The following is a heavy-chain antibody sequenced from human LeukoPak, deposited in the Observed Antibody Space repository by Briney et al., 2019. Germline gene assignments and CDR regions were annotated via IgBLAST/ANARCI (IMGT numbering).Heavy chain of an antibody. CDR2: INSSCGST. J-gene: IGHJ6*04. V-gene: IGHV3-23*01. D-gene: IGHD3-10*02. CDR3: AELGITMIGGV. Sequence: GGSLRLSCAASGFTFSSYAMSWVRQAPGKGLEWVSDINSSCGSTYYADSVKGRFTISRDNSKNTLYLQMNSLRAEDTAVYYCAELGITMIGGVWGKGTTVTISS. CDR1: GFTFSSYA.